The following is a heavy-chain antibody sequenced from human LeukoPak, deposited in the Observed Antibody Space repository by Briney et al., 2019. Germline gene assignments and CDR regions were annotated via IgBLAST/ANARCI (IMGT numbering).Heavy chain of an antibody. Sequence: ASVKVSCKASGYTFTSYDINWVRQATGQGLEWMGWMNPNSGNTGYAQKFQGRVTMTRNTSISTAYMELSSLRSEDTAVYYSARGMYAGSHSDYWGQGTLVTVSS. CDR1: GYTFTSYD. J-gene: IGHJ4*02. D-gene: IGHD2-8*01. CDR2: MNPNSGNT. V-gene: IGHV1-8*01. CDR3: ARGMYAGSHSDY.